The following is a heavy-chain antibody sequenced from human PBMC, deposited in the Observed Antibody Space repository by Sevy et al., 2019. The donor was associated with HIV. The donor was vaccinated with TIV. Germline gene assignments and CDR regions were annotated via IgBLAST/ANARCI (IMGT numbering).Heavy chain of an antibody. CDR2: IRYDGSNK. CDR3: AKPTRPGSYGHGGAFDI. D-gene: IGHD4-17*01. Sequence: GGSPRLSCAASGFTFSSYGMHWVRQAPGKGLEWVAFIRYDGSNKYYADSVKGRFTMSRDNSKNTQYLQMNSLRAEDTAVYYWAKPTRPGSYGHGGAFDIWGQGTMVTVSS. V-gene: IGHV3-30*02. J-gene: IGHJ3*02. CDR1: GFTFSSYG.